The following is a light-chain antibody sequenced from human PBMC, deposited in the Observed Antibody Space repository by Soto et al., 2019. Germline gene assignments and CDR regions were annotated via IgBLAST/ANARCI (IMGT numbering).Light chain of an antibody. J-gene: IGKJ5*01. CDR3: HQRNK. Sequence: EIVLTQSPGTLSLSPGERATLSCRASQSVRSNFLAWYQQKPGQAPRLLIYGASNRATGIPDRFSGSGSGTDFTLTISRLEPEDFGVYFCHQRNKFGQGTRLEIK. V-gene: IGKV3D-20*02. CDR1: QSVRSNF. CDR2: GAS.